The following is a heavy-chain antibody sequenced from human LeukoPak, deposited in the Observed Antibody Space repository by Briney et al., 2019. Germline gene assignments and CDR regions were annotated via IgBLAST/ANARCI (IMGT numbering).Heavy chain of an antibody. J-gene: IGHJ3*02. CDR3: ARGDDAFDI. V-gene: IGHV4-34*01. CDR1: GGSFSGYY. Sequence: SETLSLTCAVYGGSFSGYYWSWIRQPPGKGLEWIGEINHSGSTNYNPSLKSRVTISVDTSKNQFSLKLSSVTAADTAVYYCARGDDAFDIWSQGTMVTVSS. CDR2: INHSGST.